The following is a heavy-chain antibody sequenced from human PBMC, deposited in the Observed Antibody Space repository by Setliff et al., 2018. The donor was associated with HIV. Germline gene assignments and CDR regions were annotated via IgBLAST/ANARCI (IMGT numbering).Heavy chain of an antibody. CDR3: ARSRTLVGYSSRWFFDY. CDR2: IYYSGST. J-gene: IGHJ4*02. Sequence: SETLSLTCTVSGGSISSSSYYWGWIRQPPGKGLEWIGSIYYSGSTYYNPSLKSRVTISVDTSKNQFSLKLSSVTAADTTVYYCARSRTLVGYSSRWFFDYWGQGTLVTVS. D-gene: IGHD6-13*01. V-gene: IGHV4-39*01. CDR1: GGSISSSSYY.